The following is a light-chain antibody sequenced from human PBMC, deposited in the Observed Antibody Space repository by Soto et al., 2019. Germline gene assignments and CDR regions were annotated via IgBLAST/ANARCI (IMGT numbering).Light chain of an antibody. J-gene: IGLJ2*01. CDR3: AAWDDSLNGRV. CDR1: SSNIGSNT. CDR2: GNN. Sequence: QSVLTQPPSGSGTPGQRVTISCSGSSSNIGSNTVNWYRQLPGTAPKLLIYGNNQRPSGVPDRFSGSKSGTSASLAISGLQSEDETHYYCAAWDDSLNGRVFGGGTKLTLL. V-gene: IGLV1-44*01.